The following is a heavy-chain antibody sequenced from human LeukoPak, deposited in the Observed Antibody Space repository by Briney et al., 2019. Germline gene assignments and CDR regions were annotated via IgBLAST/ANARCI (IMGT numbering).Heavy chain of an antibody. CDR2: IWSDGSNK. Sequence: GGSLRLSCAASGFTFSSHGMHWVRQAPGKGLEWVAVIWSDGSNKYYVDSVKGRFTISRDNSKNTLSLQMDSLRAEDTAVYYCARQRYGGYAFDYWGQGTLSPSPQ. CDR1: GFTFSSHG. CDR3: ARQRYGGYAFDY. J-gene: IGHJ4*02. D-gene: IGHD5-12*01. V-gene: IGHV3-33*01.